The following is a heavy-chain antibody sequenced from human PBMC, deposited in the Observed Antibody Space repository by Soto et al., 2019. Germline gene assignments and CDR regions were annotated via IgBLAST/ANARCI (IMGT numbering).Heavy chain of an antibody. J-gene: IGHJ4*02. V-gene: IGHV4-34*01. D-gene: IGHD4-17*01. CDR2: INHSGST. Sequence: SETLSLTCAVYGGSFSGYYWSWIRQPPGKGLEWIGEINHSGSTNYNPSLKSRVTISVDTSKNQFSLKLSSVTAADTAVYYCARVRDGDYFDYWGQGTLVTVSS. CDR3: ARVRDGDYFDY. CDR1: GGSFSGYY.